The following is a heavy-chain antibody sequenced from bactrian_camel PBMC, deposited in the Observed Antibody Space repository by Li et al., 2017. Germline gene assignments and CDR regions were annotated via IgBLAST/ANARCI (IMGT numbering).Heavy chain of an antibody. V-gene: IGHV3S53*01. J-gene: IGHJ4*01. CDR3: AAGKERESCMVARPDQSRYYY. CDR2: IDSEGSA. CDR1: GFTFNDDD. Sequence: QVQLVESGGGLVQPGGSLRLSCTGSGFTFNDDDMGWFRQAPGNECELVSTIDSEGSAYYADSVKGRFTVSRDYEKNTLDLQMDSLKQEDTAMYYCAAGKERESCMVARPDQSRYYYWGQETQVTVS. D-gene: IGHD6*01.